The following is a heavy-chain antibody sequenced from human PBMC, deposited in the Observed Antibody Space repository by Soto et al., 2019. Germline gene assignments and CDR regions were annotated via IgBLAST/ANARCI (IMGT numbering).Heavy chain of an antibody. Sequence: EVQLVESGGGLVQPGGSLILSCAASGFTFGNYWMTWVRQAPGKGLEWVANIKGDGSAKSYLDSVRGRFTVSRDNAENSLFLQMNILRAEDTALYYCARDVVPGSSGYYLYAVDIWCKGKMVNVS. CDR2: IKGDGSAK. J-gene: IGHJ3*02. V-gene: IGHV3-7*05. CDR3: ARDVVPGSSGYYLYAVDI. CDR1: GFTFGNYW. D-gene: IGHD6-25*01.